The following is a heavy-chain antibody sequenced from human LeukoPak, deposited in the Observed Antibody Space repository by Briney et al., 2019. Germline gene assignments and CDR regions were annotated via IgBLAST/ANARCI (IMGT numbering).Heavy chain of an antibody. V-gene: IGHV3-33*03. CDR1: GFTFSHFG. CDR3: AKEGVLFRGYLDV. J-gene: IGHJ6*03. D-gene: IGHD3-16*01. CDR2: IHNDGTFG. Sequence: GKSLTLSCTASGFTFSHFGMQWVRQAPGKGLEWVAVIHNDGTFGQYADSVKGRFTISKDNSQNILYLEMNSLRDDDTAVYYCAKEGVLFRGYLDVWGKGTTVTVS.